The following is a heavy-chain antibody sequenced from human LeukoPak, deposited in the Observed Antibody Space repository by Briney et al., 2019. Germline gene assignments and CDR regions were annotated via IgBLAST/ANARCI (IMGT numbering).Heavy chain of an antibody. Sequence: VASVKVSCKASGGTFSSYAISWVRQAPGQGLEWVGGIIPIFGTANYAQKFQGRVTITADKSTSTAYMELSSLRSEDTAVYYCASISLGVYYYYMDVWGKGTTVTVSS. V-gene: IGHV1-69*06. CDR1: GGTFSSYA. CDR3: ASISLGVYYYYMDV. D-gene: IGHD3-10*01. J-gene: IGHJ6*03. CDR2: IIPIFGTA.